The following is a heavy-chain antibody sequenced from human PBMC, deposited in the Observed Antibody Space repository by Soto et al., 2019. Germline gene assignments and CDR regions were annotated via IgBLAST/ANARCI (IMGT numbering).Heavy chain of an antibody. CDR2: IYYSGST. D-gene: IGHD3-22*01. V-gene: IGHV4-59*01. Sequence: TSETLSLTCTVSGGSISSYYWSWIRQPPGKGLEWIGYIYYSGSTNYNPSLKSRVTISVDTSKNQFSLKLSSVTAADTAVYYCARDSPYYDSSGYYSFGYFDYWGQGTLVTVSS. CDR1: GGSISSYY. CDR3: ARDSPYYDSSGYYSFGYFDY. J-gene: IGHJ4*02.